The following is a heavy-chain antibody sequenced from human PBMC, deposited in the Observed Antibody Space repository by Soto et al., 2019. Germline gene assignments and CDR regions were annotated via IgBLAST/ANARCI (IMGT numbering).Heavy chain of an antibody. D-gene: IGHD6-13*01. CDR3: ARHPERIAEIGWFDP. Sequence: ASVKVSCTASGYSFTGYARHWVRQAPGQRLEWMGWINAGNGNTKYSQKFQGRVTITRDTSASTAYMELSSLRSEDTAVYYCARHPERIAEIGWFDPWGQGTLVTVSS. CDR2: INAGNGNT. J-gene: IGHJ5*02. V-gene: IGHV1-3*01. CDR1: GYSFTGYA.